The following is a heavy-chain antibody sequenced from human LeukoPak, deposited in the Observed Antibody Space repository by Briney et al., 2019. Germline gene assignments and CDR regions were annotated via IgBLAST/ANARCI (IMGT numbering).Heavy chain of an antibody. CDR3: AKVASLCTSTSCVRGGFDY. CDR1: GFTFSSYA. CDR2: ISGSGGNT. D-gene: IGHD2-2*01. J-gene: IGHJ4*02. V-gene: IGHV3-23*01. Sequence: GGSLRLSCAASGFTFSSYAMSWVRQAPGKGLEWVSAISGSGGNTYYADSVKGLFTISRDNSKNTLYLQMNSLRAEDTAGYYCAKVASLCTSTSCVRGGFDYWGQGTLVTVSS.